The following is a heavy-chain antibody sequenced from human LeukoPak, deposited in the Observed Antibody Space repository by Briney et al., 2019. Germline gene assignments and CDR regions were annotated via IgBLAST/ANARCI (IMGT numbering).Heavy chain of an antibody. CDR1: GFTFSSYA. Sequence: GGSLRLSCAASGFTFSSYAMSWVRQAPGKGLEWVSYISSSGSTIYYADSVKGRFTISRDNAKNSLYLQMNSPRAEDTAVYYCAELGITMIGGVWGKGTTVTISS. J-gene: IGHJ6*04. CDR3: AELGITMIGGV. V-gene: IGHV3-48*03. CDR2: ISSSGSTI. D-gene: IGHD3-10*02.